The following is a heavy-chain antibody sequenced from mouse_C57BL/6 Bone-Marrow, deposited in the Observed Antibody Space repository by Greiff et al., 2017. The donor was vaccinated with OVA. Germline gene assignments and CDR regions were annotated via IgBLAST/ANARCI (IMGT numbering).Heavy chain of an antibody. Sequence: VQLQQPGAELVMPGASVKLSCKASGYTFTSFWMHWVKQRPGQGLEWIGEIDPSDSYTNYNQKFKGKSTLTVDKSSSTAYMQLSSLTSEDSAVYYCARGRYDYSWYFDVWGTGTTVTVSS. CDR3: ARGRYDYSWYFDV. CDR1: GYTFTSFW. CDR2: IDPSDSYT. D-gene: IGHD2-4*01. V-gene: IGHV1-69*01. J-gene: IGHJ1*03.